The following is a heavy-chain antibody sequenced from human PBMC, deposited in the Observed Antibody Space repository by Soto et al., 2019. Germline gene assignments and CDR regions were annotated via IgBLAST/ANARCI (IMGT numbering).Heavy chain of an antibody. CDR3: AREKGYCSGGSCYPSFNYDYGMDV. V-gene: IGHV1-69*12. J-gene: IGHJ6*02. Sequence: QVQLVQSGAEVKKPGSSVKVSCKASGGTFSSYAISWVRQAPGQGLEWMGGIIPIFGTANYAQKFQARVTITADESTSTAYMELSSLRSEDTAVYYCAREKGYCSGGSCYPSFNYDYGMDVWGQGTTVTVSS. D-gene: IGHD2-15*01. CDR2: IIPIFGTA. CDR1: GGTFSSYA.